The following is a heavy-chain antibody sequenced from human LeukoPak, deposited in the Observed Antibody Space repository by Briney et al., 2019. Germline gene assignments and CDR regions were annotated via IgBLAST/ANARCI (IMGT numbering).Heavy chain of an antibody. D-gene: IGHD2-15*01. CDR1: GGTFSSYA. CDR3: ARGHLWVVAATSWFDP. V-gene: IGHV1-69*13. CDR2: IIPIFGTA. J-gene: IGHJ5*02. Sequence: ASVKVSCKASGGTFSSYAISWVRQAPGQGPEWMGGIIPIFGTANYAQKFQGRVTITADESTSTAYMELSSLISEDTAVYYCARGHLWVVAATSWFDPWGQGTLVTVSS.